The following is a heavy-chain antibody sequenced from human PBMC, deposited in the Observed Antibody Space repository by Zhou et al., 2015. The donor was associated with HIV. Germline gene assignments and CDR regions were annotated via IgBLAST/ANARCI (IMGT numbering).Heavy chain of an antibody. V-gene: IGHV1-69*06. J-gene: IGHJ4*02. CDR2: IIPLFGPA. CDR3: ARRSDISDYFDY. D-gene: IGHD3-3*02. Sequence: LVQSGTEVKKPGSSVKVSCKASGGTFSGSDISWVRQAPGQGLEWMGGIIPLFGPANYAQKFRGRVTITADRSTNTAYMELRGLTSEDAAVYYCARRSDISDYFDYWGQGTPVTVSS. CDR1: GGTFSGSD.